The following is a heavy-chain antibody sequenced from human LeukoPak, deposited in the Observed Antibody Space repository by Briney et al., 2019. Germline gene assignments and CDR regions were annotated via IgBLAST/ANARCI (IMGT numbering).Heavy chain of an antibody. J-gene: IGHJ4*02. CDR1: GFTFDDYA. V-gene: IGHV3-9*01. CDR2: ISWNSGST. D-gene: IGHD6-19*01. Sequence: GGSLRLSCAASGFTFDDYAMHWVRQAPGKGLEWVSGISWNSGSTGYADFVKGRFTISRDNAKNSLYLQMNSLRAEDTALYYCARGRGGWAVTVYFDYWGQGTLVTVSS. CDR3: ARGRGGWAVTVYFDY.